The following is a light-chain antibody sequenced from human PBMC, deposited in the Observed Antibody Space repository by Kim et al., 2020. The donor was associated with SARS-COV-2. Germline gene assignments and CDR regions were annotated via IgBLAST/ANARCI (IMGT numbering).Light chain of an antibody. V-gene: IGKV3-20*01. CDR3: HQYGRSPPT. J-gene: IGKJ4*01. Sequence: PGERATLSCRASQTVSGNSLAWYQQQKPGQAPRLLIYGASIRATGIPDRFSGSGSGTDFTLTISRLEPEDFAVYYCHQYGRSPPTFGGGTKVDIK. CDR2: GAS. CDR1: QTVSGNS.